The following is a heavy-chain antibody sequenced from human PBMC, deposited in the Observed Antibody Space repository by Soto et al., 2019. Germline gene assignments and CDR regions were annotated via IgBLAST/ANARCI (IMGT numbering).Heavy chain of an antibody. CDR3: AKWDDSSGWPC. D-gene: IGHD6-19*01. V-gene: IGHV3-23*01. J-gene: IGHJ4*02. CDR2: ISGSGGST. CDR1: GFTFSSYA. Sequence: EVQLLESGGGLVQPGGSLRLSCAASGFTFSSYAMSWVRQAPGKGLEWVSAISGSGGSTYYADSVKGRFTISRDNSKNTLYLRMNSMRAEDTAVYHCAKWDDSSGWPCWGQGTLVIVFS.